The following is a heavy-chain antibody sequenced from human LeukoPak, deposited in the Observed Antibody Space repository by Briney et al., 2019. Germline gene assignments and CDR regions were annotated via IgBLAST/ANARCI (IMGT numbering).Heavy chain of an antibody. D-gene: IGHD6-13*01. V-gene: IGHV3-30*04. CDR3: AREVPSSWYYFDY. CDR2: ISYDGSNK. Sequence: PGGSLRLSCAASGFTFSSYAMHWVRQAPGKGLEWVAVISYDGSNKYYADSVKGRFTISRDNSKNTLYLQMNSLRAEDTAVYYCAREVPSSWYYFDYWGQGTLVTVSS. CDR1: GFTFSSYA. J-gene: IGHJ4*02.